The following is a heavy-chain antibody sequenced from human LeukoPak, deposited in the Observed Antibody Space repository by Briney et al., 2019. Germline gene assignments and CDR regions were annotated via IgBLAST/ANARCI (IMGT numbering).Heavy chain of an antibody. CDR3: ARLRITMIVVAKGDAFDI. CDR2: IYPGDSDT. Sequence: EASLKISCKGSGYSFTSYWICCLRQMPEKRLQSMGIIYPGDSDTNYTPYFQGQVTISAYKSIITAYLQWSSLKASDTAMYYCARLRITMIVVAKGDAFDIWGQGTMVTVSS. V-gene: IGHV5-51*01. D-gene: IGHD3-22*01. J-gene: IGHJ3*02. CDR1: GYSFTSYW.